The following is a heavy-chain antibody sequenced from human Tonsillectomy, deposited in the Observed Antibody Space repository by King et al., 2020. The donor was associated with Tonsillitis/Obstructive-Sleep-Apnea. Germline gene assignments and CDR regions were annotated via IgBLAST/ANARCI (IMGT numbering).Heavy chain of an antibody. CDR2: IWYDGSKK. D-gene: IGHD6-6*01. CDR3: ARARYVTSIAARPADF. V-gene: IGHV3-33*01. Sequence: QLVQSGGHVVQPGRSLRLSCAASGFTFSSYGMHWVRQAPGKGLEWVAVIWYDGSKKYYADFVKGRFTVSRDNSKNTLFLQLNSLRAEDTGVYYCARARYVTSIAARPADFWGQGTLVTVSS. J-gene: IGHJ4*02. CDR1: GFTFSSYG.